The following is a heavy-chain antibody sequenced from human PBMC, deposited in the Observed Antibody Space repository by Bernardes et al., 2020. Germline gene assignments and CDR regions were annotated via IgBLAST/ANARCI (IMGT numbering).Heavy chain of an antibody. J-gene: IGHJ2*01. Sequence: GGCQRLPHVSPRLTQRSYWMHWVLPSPGRGRVCVSRFNSDGSSTSYADSVKGRFNISRDNAENTLYLQMNSLRAEDTAVYYCVRPDYGGSTGDWYFDPWGRGTLVTVSS. CDR2: FNSDGSST. D-gene: IGHD4-17*01. V-gene: IGHV3-74*01. CDR1: RLTQRSYW. CDR3: VRPDYGGSTGDWYFDP.